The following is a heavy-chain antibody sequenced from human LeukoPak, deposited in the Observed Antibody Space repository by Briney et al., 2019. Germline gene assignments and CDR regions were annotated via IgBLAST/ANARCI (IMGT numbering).Heavy chain of an antibody. CDR1: GFTCITYW. CDR2: IKQDGSEK. D-gene: IGHD3-16*02. Sequence: PGGSLRRSCAASGFTCITYWMTWLRQAPGKGLEWVANIKQDGSEKYYMDSVKGRCSISIDNAQYSLYLQMNSLRAEDTAVYYCARAGVIGNWFAPWGQGTLVTVSS. V-gene: IGHV3-7*01. CDR3: ARAGVIGNWFAP. J-gene: IGHJ5*02.